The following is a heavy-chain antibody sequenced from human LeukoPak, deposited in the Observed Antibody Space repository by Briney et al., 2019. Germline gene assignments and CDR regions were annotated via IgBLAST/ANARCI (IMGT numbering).Heavy chain of an antibody. Sequence: SQTLSLTCTVSGGSLSSYSWSWIRLPAGKGLEWIGRIYTSGSTNYNPSHKSRVTMSVDTSKNQFSLKLSSVTAADTAVYYCERAPGSGSYQYYLDYWGQGTLVTVSS. D-gene: IGHD3-10*01. CDR3: ERAPGSGSYQYYLDY. J-gene: IGHJ4*02. V-gene: IGHV4-4*07. CDR2: IYTSGST. CDR1: GGSLSSYS.